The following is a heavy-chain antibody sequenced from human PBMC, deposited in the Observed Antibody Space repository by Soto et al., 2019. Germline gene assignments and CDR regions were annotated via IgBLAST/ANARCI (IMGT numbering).Heavy chain of an antibody. D-gene: IGHD2-21*01. V-gene: IGHV3-64*02. CDR3: ARASHALGGYSDS. CDR2: ISSDGGRT. J-gene: IGHJ4*02. Sequence: EVQLVESGEGLVQPGGSLRLSCAGSGFTFSNYEMHWVRQAPGKGLEYVSTISSDGGRTYYADSVKGRCTISRDNSESPLYLHLASLSVEDMAVYYCARASHALGGYSDSWGQGTLVTVSS. CDR1: GFTFSNYE.